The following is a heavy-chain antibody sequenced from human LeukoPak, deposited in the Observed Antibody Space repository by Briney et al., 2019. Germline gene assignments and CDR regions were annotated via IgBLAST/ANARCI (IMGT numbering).Heavy chain of an antibody. D-gene: IGHD2-2*02. CDR2: INWNGGST. CDR1: GFTFDDYG. CDR3: ARNFDCSSTSCYIEPYYYHMDV. V-gene: IGHV3-20*01. J-gene: IGHJ6*03. Sequence: GGSLRLSCAASGFTFDDYGMSRVRQGPGKGLEWVSGINWNGGSTGYADSVKGRFTISRDNAKNSLYLQMNSLRAEDTALYHCARNFDCSSTSCYIEPYYYHMDVWGKGTTVTVSS.